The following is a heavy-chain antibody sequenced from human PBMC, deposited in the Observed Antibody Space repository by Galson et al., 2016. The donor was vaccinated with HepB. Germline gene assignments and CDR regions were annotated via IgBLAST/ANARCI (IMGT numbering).Heavy chain of an antibody. D-gene: IGHD1-7*01. CDR1: GYTSTTYG. V-gene: IGHV1-18*01. CDR3: ATVPWNYGRNFYYFAMDV. Sequence: SVKVSCKASGYTSTTYGISWVRQAPGQGLEWMGWISAHTGNTNYAQNLQGRVIMTIDTSTSTAYMDLRSLRSDDTAVYYCATVPWNYGRNFYYFAMDVWGKGTTVTVSS. J-gene: IGHJ6*04. CDR2: ISAHTGNT.